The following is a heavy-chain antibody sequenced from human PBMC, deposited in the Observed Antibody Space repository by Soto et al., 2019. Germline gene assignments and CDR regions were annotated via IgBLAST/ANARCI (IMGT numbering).Heavy chain of an antibody. CDR2: ISSNGGTT. D-gene: IGHD1-26*01. CDR3: GGYSGDGIWS. CDR1: GFTFSSYS. J-gene: IGHJ5*02. V-gene: IGHV3-64*01. Sequence: EVQLVESGGGLVQPGGSLRLSCPASGFTFSSYSMHWVRQAPGKGLEYVSAISSNGGTTSYANSVKGRFTISRDNSKNMLYLQMGSLRAEDMAVYYCGGYSGDGIWSWGQGTLVTVSS.